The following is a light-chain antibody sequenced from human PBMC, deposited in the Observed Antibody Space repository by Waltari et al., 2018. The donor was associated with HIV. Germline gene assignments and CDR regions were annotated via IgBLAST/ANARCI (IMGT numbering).Light chain of an antibody. CDR3: GTWDDSLNGWAA. CDR2: SNN. Sequence: QSVLTQSPSVSGTPGQTVTIFCSGSNSNIGSDAVNWYQQLPGTAPKLLIYSNNPRPSGVPDRFSGSKSGTSASLAISGLQFDDEADYYCGTWDDSLNGWAAFGGGTKLTVL. J-gene: IGLJ2*01. V-gene: IGLV1-44*01. CDR1: NSNIGSDA.